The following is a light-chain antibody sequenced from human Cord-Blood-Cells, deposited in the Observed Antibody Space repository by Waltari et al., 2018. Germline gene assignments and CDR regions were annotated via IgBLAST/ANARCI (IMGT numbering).Light chain of an antibody. J-gene: IGKJ4*01. V-gene: IGKV1-39*01. Sequence: DIQMTQSPSSLSASVGDRVTITCRASQSTISYLNWYQQKPGKAPKLLIYAASSLQSGVQFRFRGSGSWTEFTLNLSSLQPEDFVPYYCQQSYSTPQTVGGGTKVEIK. CDR2: AAS. CDR1: QSTISY. CDR3: QQSYSTPQT.